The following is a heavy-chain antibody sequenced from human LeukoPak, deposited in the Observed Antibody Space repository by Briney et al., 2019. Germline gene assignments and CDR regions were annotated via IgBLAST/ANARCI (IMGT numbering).Heavy chain of an antibody. J-gene: IGHJ4*02. CDR1: SGSITTNY. V-gene: IGHV4-59*01. CDR3: ARVSDQGSWHDY. D-gene: IGHD3-10*01. CDR2: IFYSGRN. Sequence: SETLSLTCSVSSGSITTNYWSWLGQPPGKGLEWIGNIFYSGRNNYNPSLRSRVTMSVDTSKNQFSLKLSFVTAADTAVYYSARVSDQGSWHDYWGQGTLVTVSS.